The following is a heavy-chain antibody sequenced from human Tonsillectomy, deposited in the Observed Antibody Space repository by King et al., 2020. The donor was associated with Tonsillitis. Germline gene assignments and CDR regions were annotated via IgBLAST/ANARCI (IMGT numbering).Heavy chain of an antibody. J-gene: IGHJ3*02. CDR3: ARAGDEISDAFDI. D-gene: IGHD2/OR15-2a*01. Sequence: QLVQSGGGLVKPGGSRRLSCAASEFTFSSYCMNWVRQAPGKGLEWVSSISSSSTYIYYADSVKGRFTISRDNAKNSLYLQMNSLRAEDTAVYYCARAGDEISDAFDIWGQGTMVTVSS. CDR2: ISSSSTYI. V-gene: IGHV3-21*01. CDR1: EFTFSSYC.